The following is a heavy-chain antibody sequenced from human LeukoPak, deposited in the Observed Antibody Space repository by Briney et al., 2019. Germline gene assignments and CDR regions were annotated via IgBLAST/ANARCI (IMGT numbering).Heavy chain of an antibody. V-gene: IGHV3-23*01. J-gene: IGHJ4*02. CDR3: ANSRQWLATGNFDY. D-gene: IGHD6-19*01. CDR2: ISGSGGST. CDR1: GFTFSSYA. Sequence: PGGSLRLSCAASGFTFSSYAMSWVRQAPGKGLGWVSAISGSGGSTYYADSVKGRFTISRDNSKNTLYLQMNSLRAEDTAVYYCANSRQWLATGNFDYWGQGTLVTVSS.